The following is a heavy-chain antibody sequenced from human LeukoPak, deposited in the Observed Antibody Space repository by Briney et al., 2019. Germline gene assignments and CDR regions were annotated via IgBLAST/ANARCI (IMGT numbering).Heavy chain of an antibody. J-gene: IGHJ4*02. CDR3: ASRSWELLFDY. CDR1: GFMFSSYW. CDR2: INQDGSDK. V-gene: IGHV3-7*01. D-gene: IGHD1-26*01. Sequence: GGSLRLSCVASGFMFSSYWMSWVRQVPGKGLEWVASINQDGSDKYYVDSVKGRFTISRDNAKNSLYLQMNSLRAEDTAVYYCASRSWELLFDYWGQGTLVTVSS.